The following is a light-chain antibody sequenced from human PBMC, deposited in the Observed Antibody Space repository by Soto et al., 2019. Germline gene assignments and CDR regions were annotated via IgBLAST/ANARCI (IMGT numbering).Light chain of an antibody. J-gene: IGKJ5*01. CDR3: QQRSNWLLT. V-gene: IGKV3-11*01. Sequence: ESVLTQSPATLSFSPGERGTLSCRACQSVSSYLAWYQQKPGQAPRLLIYDASNRATGIPARFSGSGSGTDFTLTISSLEPEDFAVYYCQQRSNWLLTFGQGTRLEIK. CDR2: DAS. CDR1: QSVSSY.